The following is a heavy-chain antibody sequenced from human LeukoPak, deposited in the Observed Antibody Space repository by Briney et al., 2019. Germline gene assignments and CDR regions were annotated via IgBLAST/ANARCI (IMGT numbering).Heavy chain of an antibody. CDR1: GYTFTSYY. CDR3: ARHQYSSGWPYYYYGMDV. J-gene: IGHJ6*02. D-gene: IGHD6-19*01. CDR2: INPSGGST. Sequence: GASVKVSCKASGYTFTSYYMHWVRQAPGQGLEWMGIINPSGGSTSYAQKFQGRVTMTRDTSTSTVYMELSSLRSEDTAVYYCARHQYSSGWPYYYYGMDVWGQGTTVTVSS. V-gene: IGHV1-46*01.